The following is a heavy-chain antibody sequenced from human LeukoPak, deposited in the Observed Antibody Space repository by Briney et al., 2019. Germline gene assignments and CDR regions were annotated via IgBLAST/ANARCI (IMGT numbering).Heavy chain of an antibody. D-gene: IGHD3-22*01. CDR3: ARDSDSTGRRGRLDY. CDR1: GFTFSSYS. CDR2: INWNGGSR. Sequence: PGGSLRLSCAASGFTFSSYSMNWVRQAPGKGLEWVSGINWNGGSRIYAESVKGRFTISRDNAKNSLILQMNSLRAEDAALYYCARDSDSTGRRGRLDYWGQGTLVTVSS. V-gene: IGHV3-20*04. J-gene: IGHJ4*02.